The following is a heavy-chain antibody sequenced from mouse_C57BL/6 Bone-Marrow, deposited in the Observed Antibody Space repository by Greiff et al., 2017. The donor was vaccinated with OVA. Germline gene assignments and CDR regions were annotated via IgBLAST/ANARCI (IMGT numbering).Heavy chain of an antibody. V-gene: IGHV1-26*01. Sequence: EVQLQQSGPELVKPGASVKISCKASGYTFTDYYMNWVKQSHGKSLEWIGDINPNNGGTSYNQKFKGKATLTVDKSSSTAYMELRSLTSEDSAVYYCARSLPNYYGSSYPFAYWGQGTLVTVSA. CDR2: INPNNGGT. CDR3: ARSLPNYYGSSYPFAY. D-gene: IGHD1-1*01. CDR1: GYTFTDYY. J-gene: IGHJ3*01.